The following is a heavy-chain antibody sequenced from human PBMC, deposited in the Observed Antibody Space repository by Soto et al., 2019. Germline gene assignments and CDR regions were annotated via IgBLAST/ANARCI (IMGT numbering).Heavy chain of an antibody. CDR2: ISYDGSNK. D-gene: IGHD3-22*01. V-gene: IGHV3-30-3*01. Sequence: QVQLVESGGGVVQPGRSLRLSCAASGFTFSSYAMQWVRQAPGKGLEWVAVISYDGSNKYYADSVKGRFTISRDNSKNTLYLQMNSLRAEDTAVYYCARDSAYYYDSSGYYFSYWGQGTLVTVSS. CDR3: ARDSAYYYDSSGYYFSY. J-gene: IGHJ4*02. CDR1: GFTFSSYA.